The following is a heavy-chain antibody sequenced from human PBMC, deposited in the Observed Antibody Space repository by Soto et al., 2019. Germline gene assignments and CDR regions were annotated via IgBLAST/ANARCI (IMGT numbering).Heavy chain of an antibody. J-gene: IGHJ4*02. V-gene: IGHV6-1*01. CDR2: TYYRSKWYI. Sequence: PSQTLSLTCAISGDSLSSNTAAWSWIRQSPSRGLEWLGRTYYRSKWYIDYATSLKSRMTINPDTSKNQFSLRLLSVTPEDTAVYYCARGSYTSTWYWGQGTLVTVSS. CDR1: GDSLSSNTAA. CDR3: ARGSYTSTWY. D-gene: IGHD6-13*01.